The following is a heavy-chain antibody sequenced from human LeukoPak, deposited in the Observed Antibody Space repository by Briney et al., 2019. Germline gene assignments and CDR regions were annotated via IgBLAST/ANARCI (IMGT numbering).Heavy chain of an antibody. V-gene: IGHV4-59*08. CDR1: GGSISTYY. J-gene: IGHJ4*02. Sequence: SETLSLTCAVYGGSISTYYWSWIRQPPGKGLEWIGFIYYSGSTNYSPFLKSRVTMSVDTSKNQFSLRLSSVTAADTAMYYCARSCSSTTCLFDNWGQGTLVTVSS. CDR2: IYYSGST. D-gene: IGHD2-2*01. CDR3: ARSCSSTTCLFDN.